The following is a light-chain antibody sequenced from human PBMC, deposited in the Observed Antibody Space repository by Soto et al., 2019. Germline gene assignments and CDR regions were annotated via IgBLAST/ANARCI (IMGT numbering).Light chain of an antibody. Sequence: QSVLTQSSSASASLGSSVKLTCTLSSGHSSYIIAWHQQQPGKAPRYLMKLEGSGSYNKGSGVPDRFSGSSSGADRYLTVSNLQSEDEADYYCETWDFNTRVFGGGTKLTVL. CDR2: LEGSGSY. CDR1: SGHSSYI. V-gene: IGLV4-60*03. J-gene: IGLJ3*02. CDR3: ETWDFNTRV.